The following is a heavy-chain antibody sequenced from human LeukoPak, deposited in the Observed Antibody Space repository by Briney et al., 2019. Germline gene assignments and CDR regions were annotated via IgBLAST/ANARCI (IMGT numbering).Heavy chain of an antibody. CDR3: ARQSGWYGGFDY. CDR2: IYYSGST. D-gene: IGHD6-19*01. V-gene: IGHV4-59*08. J-gene: IGHJ4*02. CDR1: GGSISSYY. Sequence: PSETLSLTCTVSGGSISSYYWSWIRQPPGKGLEWIGYIYYSGSTNYNPSLKSRVTISVDTSKNQFSLELSSVTAADTAVYYCARQSGWYGGFDYWGQGTLVTVSS.